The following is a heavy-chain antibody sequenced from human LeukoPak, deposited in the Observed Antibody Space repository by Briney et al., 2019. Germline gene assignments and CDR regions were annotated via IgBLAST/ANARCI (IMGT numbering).Heavy chain of an antibody. CDR3: AELGITMIGGV. V-gene: IGHV3-23*01. CDR2: ISGSGGST. J-gene: IGHJ6*04. CDR1: GFTVSSNY. Sequence: GGSLRLSCAASGFTVSSNYMSWVRQAPGRGLEWVSAISGSGGSTYYADSVKGRFTISRDNSKNTLYLQMNSLRAEDTAVYYCAELGITMIGGVWGKGTRSPSPQ. D-gene: IGHD3-10*02.